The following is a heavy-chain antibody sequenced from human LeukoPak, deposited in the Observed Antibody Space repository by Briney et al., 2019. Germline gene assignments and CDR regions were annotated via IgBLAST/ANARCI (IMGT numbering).Heavy chain of an antibody. J-gene: IGHJ5*02. CDR3: AREGYCGGGSCDNWFDP. CDR2: IYHSGST. Sequence: SETLSLTCAVYGGSFSGYYWSWIRQPPGKGLEWIVYIYHSGSTYYNPSLKSRVTISVDRSKNQFSLNLSSVTAADTAVYYCAREGYCGGGSCDNWFDPWGQGTLVTVSS. D-gene: IGHD2-15*01. V-gene: IGHV4-34*01. CDR1: GGSFSGYY.